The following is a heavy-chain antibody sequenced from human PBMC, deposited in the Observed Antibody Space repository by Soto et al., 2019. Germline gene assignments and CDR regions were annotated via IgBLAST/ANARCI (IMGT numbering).Heavy chain of an antibody. CDR2: IDWDDDK. J-gene: IGHJ4*02. CDR1: EFSLSTSGMC. D-gene: IGHD4-17*01. CDR3: ARTLYGDPRGDTYYFDF. Sequence: SGPTLVNPTHTLTLTCTFSEFSLSTSGMCVSWIRQPPGKALEWLARIDWDDDKYYSTSLKTRLTISKDTSKNQVVLTMTNIDPVDTATYFCARTLYGDPRGDTYYFDFRGQGTLVTVSS. V-gene: IGHV2-70*11.